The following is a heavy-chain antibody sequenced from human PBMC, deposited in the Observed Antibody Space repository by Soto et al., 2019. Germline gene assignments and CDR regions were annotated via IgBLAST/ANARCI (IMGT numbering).Heavy chain of an antibody. CDR2: ISAYNGNT. D-gene: IGHD4-17*01. J-gene: IGHJ4*02. Sequence: RASVKVSCKASGYTFTSYGISWVRQAPGQGLEWMGWISAYNGNTNYAQKLQGRVTMTTDTSTSTAYMELRSLRSDDTAVYYCARDSFVPPFGEHDYGGNSGDYWGQGTLVTVSS. V-gene: IGHV1-18*01. CDR1: GYTFTSYG. CDR3: ARDSFVPPFGEHDYGGNSGDY.